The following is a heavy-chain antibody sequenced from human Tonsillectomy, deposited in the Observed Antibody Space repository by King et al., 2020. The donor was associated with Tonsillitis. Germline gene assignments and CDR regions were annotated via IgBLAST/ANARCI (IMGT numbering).Heavy chain of an antibody. CDR3: AREGDGSVSFDDGFDM. V-gene: IGHV3-30*02. Sequence: HVQLVESGGGVVQPGGSLRLSCAASGFTFRSYGMHWVRQAPGKGLEWVAYVRYHGNDKYYADSVKGRFTISRDNFKNTLYLQMNSLRAEDTAVYHCAREGDGSVSFDDGFDMWGQGTMVTVSS. CDR2: VRYHGNDK. CDR1: GFTFRSYG. D-gene: IGHD3-10*01. J-gene: IGHJ3*02.